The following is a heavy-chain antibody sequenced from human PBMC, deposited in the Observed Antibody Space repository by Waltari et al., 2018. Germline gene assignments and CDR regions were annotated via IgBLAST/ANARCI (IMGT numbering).Heavy chain of an antibody. J-gene: IGHJ4*02. CDR1: GFTFSSYG. CDR2: IRDDGSNK. V-gene: IGHV3-30*02. D-gene: IGHD1-26*01. Sequence: QVQLVESGGGVVQPGGSLRLSCAASGFTFSSYGMHWVRQAPGKGLEWVAFIRDDGSNKYYADSVKGRFTISRDNSKNTLYLQMNSLRAEDTAVYYCAKDGGWELNSVYWGQGTLVTVSS. CDR3: AKDGGWELNSVY.